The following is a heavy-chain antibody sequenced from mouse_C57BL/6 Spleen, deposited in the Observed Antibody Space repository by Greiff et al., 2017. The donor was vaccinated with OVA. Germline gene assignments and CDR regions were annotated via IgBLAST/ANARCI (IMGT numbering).Heavy chain of an antibody. CDR2: IHPNSGST. Sequence: QVQLQQPGAELVKPGASVKLSCKASGYTFTSYWMHWVKQRPGQGLEWIGMIHPNSGSTNYNEKFKSKATLTVDKSSSTAYMQLSSLTSEDSAVYYCARWVLIYYGYLYAMDYWGQGTSVTVSS. D-gene: IGHD2-2*01. CDR3: ARWVLIYYGYLYAMDY. V-gene: IGHV1-64*01. J-gene: IGHJ4*01. CDR1: GYTFTSYW.